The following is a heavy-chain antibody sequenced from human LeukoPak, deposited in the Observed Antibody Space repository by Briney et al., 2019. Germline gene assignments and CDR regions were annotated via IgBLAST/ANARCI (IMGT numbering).Heavy chain of an antibody. CDR2: ISYDGSNK. V-gene: IGHV3-30*04. CDR3: ARDPAGYSSGYIFQH. D-gene: IGHD6-19*01. CDR1: GFTFSSHA. J-gene: IGHJ1*01. Sequence: GGSLRLSCAASGFTFSSHAMHWVRQAPGKGLEWVAVISYDGSNKYYADSVKGRFTISRDSSKNTLYLQMNSLRAEDTAVYYCARDPAGYSSGYIFQHWGQGTLVTVSS.